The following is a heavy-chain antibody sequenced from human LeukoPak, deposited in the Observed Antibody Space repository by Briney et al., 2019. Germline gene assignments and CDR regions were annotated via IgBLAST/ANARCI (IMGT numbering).Heavy chain of an antibody. CDR1: GFTFSNYG. D-gene: IGHD4-11*01. CDR2: IRYDGSEK. CDR3: AKGLDYSLDY. Sequence: PGGSLRLSCAASGFTFSNYGMHWVRQAPGKGLEWVAFIRYDGSEKYYVDSVQGRFSISRDNSKNTLYLQMNSLRGEDTPVYYCAKGLDYSLDYWGQGTLVTVSS. J-gene: IGHJ4*02. V-gene: IGHV3-30*02.